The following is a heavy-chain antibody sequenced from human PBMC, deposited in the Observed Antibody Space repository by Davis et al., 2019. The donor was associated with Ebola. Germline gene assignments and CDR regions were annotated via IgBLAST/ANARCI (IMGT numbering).Heavy chain of an antibody. Sequence: PSETLSPTCTVSGGSITRGGSYWTWLRQHPGKGLEWIGYIYYSGSTYYKPSLKSRVTLSLDTAKNQFSLNLYSVTAADTVVYYRARDLRYDSSGYDYYFYMDVWGKGTTVTVSS. V-gene: IGHV4-31*03. J-gene: IGHJ6*03. D-gene: IGHD3-22*01. CDR2: IYYSGST. CDR1: GGSITRGGSY. CDR3: ARDLRYDSSGYDYYFYMDV.